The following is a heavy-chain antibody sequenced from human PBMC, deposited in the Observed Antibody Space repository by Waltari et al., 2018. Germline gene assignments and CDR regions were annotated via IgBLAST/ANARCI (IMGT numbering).Heavy chain of an antibody. CDR2: IRTTSLHI. V-gene: IGHV3-21*06. CDR1: GFSTNSLN. J-gene: IGHJ4*02. Sequence: EVQLVECGGGLVKTWVSLGLPGAAFGFSTNSLNLAWVRQAPGTALEWVSSIRTTSLHIYYADSLSGRFTIFRDNAENSVFLQIDNLRAEDTAVYYCARGTTTYQGVDRFDYWGQGTLVTVSS. CDR3: ARGTTTYQGVDRFDY. D-gene: IGHD2-2*01.